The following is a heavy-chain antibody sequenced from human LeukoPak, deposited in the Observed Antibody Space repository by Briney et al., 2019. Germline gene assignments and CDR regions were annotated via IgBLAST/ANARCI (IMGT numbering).Heavy chain of an antibody. Sequence: GASVKVSCKASGYAFTNYGFRWVREAPGQGLEWMGWISADNGNTNYAQKLQGRVTMTTDTSTSTAYMELRSLRSDDTAVYYCARGNNDYGDYFDYWGQGTLVTVSS. V-gene: IGHV1-18*01. D-gene: IGHD4-17*01. CDR2: ISADNGNT. CDR3: ARGNNDYGDYFDY. J-gene: IGHJ4*02. CDR1: GYAFTNYG.